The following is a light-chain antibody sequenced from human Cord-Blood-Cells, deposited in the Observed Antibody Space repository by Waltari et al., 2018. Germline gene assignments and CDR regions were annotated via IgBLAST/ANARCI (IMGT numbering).Light chain of an antibody. CDR1: QSISSY. CDR3: QQSYSTRYT. V-gene: IGKV1-39*01. J-gene: IGKJ2*01. CDR2: AAS. Sequence: DIQMTKSPSSLSASVGDRVTITCRASQSISSYLKLYQQKPGKAPKLLIYAASSLQSGVPSRFSGSGSWTDFTLTISSLQPEDFATYYCQQSYSTRYTFGQGTKLEIK.